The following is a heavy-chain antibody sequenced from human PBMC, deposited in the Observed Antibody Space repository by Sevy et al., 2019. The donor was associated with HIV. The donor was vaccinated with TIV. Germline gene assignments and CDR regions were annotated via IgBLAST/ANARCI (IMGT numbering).Heavy chain of an antibody. Sequence: GGFLRLSCAASGFTFSRYVMNWVRQAPGKGLEWVSTISGSGAATYYADSVKGRFTISRDNSKNALYLQMNSLRAEDTAVYYCASAYGDYEDYWGQGTLVTVSS. V-gene: IGHV3-23*01. CDR3: ASAYGDYEDY. D-gene: IGHD4-17*01. CDR2: ISGSGAAT. J-gene: IGHJ4*02. CDR1: GFTFSRYV.